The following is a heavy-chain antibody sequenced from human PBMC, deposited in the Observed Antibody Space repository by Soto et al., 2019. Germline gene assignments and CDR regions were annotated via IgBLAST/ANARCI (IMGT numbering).Heavy chain of an antibody. J-gene: IGHJ3*02. CDR3: AVTGDCERTSCYRPFDI. CDR1: GFTFSNSA. Sequence: QVQLVESGGGVVQPGRSLRLSCVASGFTFSNSAMHWVRQAPDKGLEWVAVISLDGGNTIYADSVKGRFTISRDNSKNTLSLQMDNLRAEDTAVYYCAVTGDCERTSCYRPFDIWGLGTMVTVSS. V-gene: IGHV3-30*04. D-gene: IGHD2-2*02. CDR2: ISLDGGNT.